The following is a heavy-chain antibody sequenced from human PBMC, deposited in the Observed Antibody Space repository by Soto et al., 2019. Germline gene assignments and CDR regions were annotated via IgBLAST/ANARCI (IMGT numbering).Heavy chain of an antibody. J-gene: IGHJ4*02. V-gene: IGHV1-2*02. D-gene: IGHD3-10*01. CDR3: AIYYGSGSYFKIVSYFDY. CDR2: INPHSGGT. CDR1: GYSFTGYY. Sequence: ASVKVSCKASGYSFTGYYMHWVRQAPGQGLEWMGWINPHSGGTNFAQKFQGRVTMTRDTSISTAYMGLSRLRSDDTAVYYCAIYYGSGSYFKIVSYFDYWGQGTLVTVSS.